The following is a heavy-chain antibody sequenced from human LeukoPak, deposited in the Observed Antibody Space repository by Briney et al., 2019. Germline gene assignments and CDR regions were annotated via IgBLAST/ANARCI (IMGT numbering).Heavy chain of an antibody. CDR1: GGSISSYY. CDR3: ASNYYGSGSLDY. D-gene: IGHD3-10*01. J-gene: IGHJ4*02. V-gene: IGHV4-59*08. CDR2: IYYSGST. Sequence: SETLSLTCTVSGGSISSYYWSWIRQPPGKRLEWIGYIYYSGSTNYNPSLKSRVTVSVDTSKKKFSLKVSSVTAADTAVYYCASNYYGSGSLDYWGQGNLVTVSS.